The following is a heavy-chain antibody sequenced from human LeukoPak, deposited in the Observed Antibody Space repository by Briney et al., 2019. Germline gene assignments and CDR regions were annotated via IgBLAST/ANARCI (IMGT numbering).Heavy chain of an antibody. Sequence: PSETLSLTCSVSGVSISTYYWSWIRQPPGKGLEWIGSIYYSGSTYYNPPLKSRVTISVDTSKNQFSLKLSSVTAADTAVYYCARHALITMIVVVSVNWFDPWGQGTLVTVSS. CDR1: GVSISTYY. CDR3: ARHALITMIVVVSVNWFDP. V-gene: IGHV4-39*01. D-gene: IGHD3-22*01. J-gene: IGHJ5*02. CDR2: IYYSGST.